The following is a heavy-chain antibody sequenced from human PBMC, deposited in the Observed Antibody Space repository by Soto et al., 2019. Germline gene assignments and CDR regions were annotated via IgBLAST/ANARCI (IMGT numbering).Heavy chain of an antibody. V-gene: IGHV3-7*01. CDR2: IKHDGSEK. CDR3: ARDRGYCSGATCYAVLDY. CDR1: GFTFGTYY. Sequence: EVQVVESVGGLVQPGGSLRLSCAASGFTFGTYYMNWVRQAPGKGLEWVASIKHDGSEKNYLDSVKGRFTISRDNAESSLYLQMNSLRAGDTAVYYCARDRGYCSGATCYAVLDYWGQGTLVTVSS. D-gene: IGHD2-15*01. J-gene: IGHJ4*02.